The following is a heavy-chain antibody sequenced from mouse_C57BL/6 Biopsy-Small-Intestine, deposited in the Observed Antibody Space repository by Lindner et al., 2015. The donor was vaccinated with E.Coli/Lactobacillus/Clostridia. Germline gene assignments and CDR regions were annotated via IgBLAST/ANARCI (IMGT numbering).Heavy chain of an antibody. J-gene: IGHJ2*01. CDR2: IMIMALLNKP. CDR1: GGTFSTYT. V-gene: IGHV1-74*01. Sequence: SVKVSCKASGGTFSTYTISWVRQAPGQGLEWMGRIMIMALLNKPNYEQKFQGRVTITADRSTTTAYMELSSLRSEDTAVYYCVTKGDYHFDYWGQGTLVTVSS. D-gene: IGHD2-4*01. CDR3: VTKGDYHFDY.